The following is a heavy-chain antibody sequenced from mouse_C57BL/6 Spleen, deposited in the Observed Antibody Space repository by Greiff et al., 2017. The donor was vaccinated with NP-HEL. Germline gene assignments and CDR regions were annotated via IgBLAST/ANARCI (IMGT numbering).Heavy chain of an antibody. CDR2: IHPSDSDT. D-gene: IGHD2-1*01. V-gene: IGHV1-74*01. Sequence: QVQLQQPGAELVKPGASVKVSCKASGYTFTSYWMHWVKQRPGQGLEWIGGIHPSDSDTNYNQKFKGKATLTVDKSSSTAYMQLSSLTSEDSAVYYCAIPHYGNGGGYAMDYWGKGTTVTVSS. CDR1: GYTFTSYW. CDR3: AIPHYGNGGGYAMDY. J-gene: IGHJ4*01.